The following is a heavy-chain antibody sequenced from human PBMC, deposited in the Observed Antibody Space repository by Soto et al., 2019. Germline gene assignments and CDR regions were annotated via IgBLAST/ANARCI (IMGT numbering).Heavy chain of an antibody. CDR3: ARLVRGDYNFDY. CDR2: IYYSGST. D-gene: IGHD4-17*01. CDR1: GGSISSYY. J-gene: IGHJ4*02. V-gene: IGHV4-59*01. Sequence: SETLSLTCTVSGGSISSYYWSWIRQPPGKGLEWIGYIYYSGSTNYNPSLKSRVTISVDTSKNQFSLKLSSVTAADTAVYYCARLVRGDYNFDYWGQGTLVTVYS.